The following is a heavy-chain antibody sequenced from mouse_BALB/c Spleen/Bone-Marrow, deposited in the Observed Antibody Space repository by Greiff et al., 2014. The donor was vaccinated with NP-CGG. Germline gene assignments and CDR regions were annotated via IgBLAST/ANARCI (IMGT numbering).Heavy chain of an antibody. CDR2: IDPANGNT. J-gene: IGHJ4*01. CDR3: ASSGNYEGGAMDY. Sequence: EVQLVESGAELVKPGASVKLSCTASGFNIKDTYMHWVKQRPEQGLEWIGRIDPANGNTKYVPTCQGKATITADTSSNRAYLQLSSLTSEDTAVYYCASSGNYEGGAMDYWGQGISVTVSS. V-gene: IGHV14-3*02. D-gene: IGHD2-1*01. CDR1: GFNIKDTY.